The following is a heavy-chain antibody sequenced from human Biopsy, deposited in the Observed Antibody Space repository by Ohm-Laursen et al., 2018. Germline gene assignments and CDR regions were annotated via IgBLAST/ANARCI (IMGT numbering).Heavy chain of an antibody. CDR2: IYHSGTT. Sequence: SQTLSLTCTVSGVSISVDGYYWAWIRQLPGKGLDWIGYIYHSGTTYYNPSLQSRVTMSVDTSKNHFSLNLNSVTAADTAVYYCAGIVLGPTNDAFDIWGQGTMVTVSS. CDR3: AGIVLGPTNDAFDI. D-gene: IGHD1-26*01. V-gene: IGHV4-31*03. CDR1: GVSISVDGYY. J-gene: IGHJ3*02.